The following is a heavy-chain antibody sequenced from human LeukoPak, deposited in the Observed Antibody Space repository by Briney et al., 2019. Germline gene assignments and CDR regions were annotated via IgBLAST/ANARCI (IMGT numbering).Heavy chain of an antibody. Sequence: GGSLRLSCAASGFTFSRYSMNWVRQAPGKGLEWVSSISSSSSYIYYADSVKGRFTISRDNAKNSLYLQMNSLRAEDTAVYYCARDLEQQLVWWFDPWGQGTLVTVSS. D-gene: IGHD6-13*01. J-gene: IGHJ5*02. CDR3: ARDLEQQLVWWFDP. V-gene: IGHV3-21*01. CDR1: GFTFSRYS. CDR2: ISSSSSYI.